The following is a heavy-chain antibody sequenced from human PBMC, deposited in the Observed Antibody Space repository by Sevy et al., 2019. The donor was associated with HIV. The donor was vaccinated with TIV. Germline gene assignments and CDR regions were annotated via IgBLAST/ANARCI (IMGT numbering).Heavy chain of an antibody. CDR1: GGSINSGGYY. CDR3: AHTPPYTVSNPYYFDL. J-gene: IGHJ4*02. CDR2: IYYSGSA. D-gene: IGHD4-4*01. V-gene: IGHV4-31*03. Sequence: SETLSLTCTVSGGSINSGGYYWSWIRQHPGKGLEWIGYIYYSGSAYYNPSLKRRVTISVDTPKKNQFSLKLRSVTAAATLEYYCAHTPPYTVSNPYYFDLWGQGTPVTVSS.